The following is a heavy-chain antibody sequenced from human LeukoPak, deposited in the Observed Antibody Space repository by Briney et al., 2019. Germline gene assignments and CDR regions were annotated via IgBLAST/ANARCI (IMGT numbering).Heavy chain of an antibody. CDR2: ISSSSSYI. D-gene: IGHD6-13*01. V-gene: IGHV3-21*01. Sequence: GGSLRLSCAASGFTFSSYSMNRVRQAPGKGLEWVSSISSSSSYIYYADSVKGRFTISRDNAKNSLYLQMNSLRAEDTAVYYCARDGAAAGNHFGVTDAFDIWGQGTMVTVSS. CDR1: GFTFSSYS. J-gene: IGHJ3*02. CDR3: ARDGAAAGNHFGVTDAFDI.